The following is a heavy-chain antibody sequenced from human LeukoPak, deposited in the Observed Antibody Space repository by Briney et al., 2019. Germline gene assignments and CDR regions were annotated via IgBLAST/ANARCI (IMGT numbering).Heavy chain of an antibody. J-gene: IGHJ3*02. CDR3: ARDARIDQGGNRRVVVLWAFDI. CDR1: VGSISSGDYY. Sequence: SQTLSLTCTVSVGSISSGDYYWSWIRQPPGKGLQWIWYIYYSGSTYYNPSLKSRVTISVDTSNNQFSLKLSSVTGAETGLYYCARDARIDQGGNRRVVVLWAFDIWGQGTIVTVS. V-gene: IGHV4-30-4*08. CDR2: IYYSGST. D-gene: IGHD4-23*01.